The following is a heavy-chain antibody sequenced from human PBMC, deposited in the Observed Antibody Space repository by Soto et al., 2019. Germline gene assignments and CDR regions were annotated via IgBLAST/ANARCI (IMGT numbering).Heavy chain of an antibody. Sequence: TDTLSLTCPVSGCSIRSSYWSWLRQPPGKGLEWIGYIYYSGSTNYNPSLKSRVTISVDTSKNQFSLKLSSVTAADTAVYYCARSSKGVAFDIWGQGTMVTVSS. CDR3: ARSSKGVAFDI. CDR1: GCSIRSSY. V-gene: IGHV4-59*01. CDR2: IYYSGST. J-gene: IGHJ3*02.